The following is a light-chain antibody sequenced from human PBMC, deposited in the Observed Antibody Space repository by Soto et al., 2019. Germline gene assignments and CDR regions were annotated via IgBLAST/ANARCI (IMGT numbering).Light chain of an antibody. V-gene: IGKV3-11*01. J-gene: IGKJ1*01. CDR3: QQRSSWPWT. CDR2: DAS. CDR1: QSVSSY. Sequence: EIVLTQSPATLSLSPGERATLSCRASQSVSSYLAWYQQKPAQAPRRLIYDASNRAAGIPARFSGSGSGTDFTLTIISLEPEDFAVDYCQQRSSWPWTFGQGTKVDI.